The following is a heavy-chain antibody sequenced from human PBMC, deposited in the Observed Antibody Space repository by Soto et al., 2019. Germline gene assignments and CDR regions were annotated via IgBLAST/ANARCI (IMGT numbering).Heavy chain of an antibody. CDR3: ASYYYYYGMDV. J-gene: IGHJ6*02. V-gene: IGHV4-39*01. CDR1: GGSISSSSYY. CDR2: IYYSGST. Sequence: QLQLQESGPGLVKPSETLSLTCTVSGGSISSSSYYWGWIRQPPGKGLEWIGRIYYSGSTYYNPSLKSRVTISVDTSKNQFSLKLSSVTAADTAVYYCASYYYYYGMDVWGQGTTVTVSS.